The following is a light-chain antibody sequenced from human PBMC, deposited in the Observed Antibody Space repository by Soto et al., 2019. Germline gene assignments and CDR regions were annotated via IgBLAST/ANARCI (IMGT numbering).Light chain of an antibody. CDR1: QSVSSSY. Sequence: EIVLTQSPGTLSLSPGERATLSCRASQSVSSSYLAWYQQKPGQAPRVLIYGASSRATGIPDRFSGSGSGTGFTLTISRLGPEEFAVYFCQQYGNSPPNTFGQGTKVQIK. CDR3: QQYGNSPPNT. J-gene: IGKJ2*01. V-gene: IGKV3-20*01. CDR2: GAS.